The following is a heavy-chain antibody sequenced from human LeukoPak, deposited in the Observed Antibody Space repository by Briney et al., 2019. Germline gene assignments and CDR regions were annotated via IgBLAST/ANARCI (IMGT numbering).Heavy chain of an antibody. CDR3: ARDLHGGNSFTSDWYFDL. Sequence: SETLSLTCDVSGGSISSTHWWSWVRQPPGKGLEWIGEIYHSGSTNYNPSLKSRVTISVDKSKNQFSLKPSSVTAADTAVYYCARDLHGGNSFTSDWYFDLWGRGTLVTVSS. CDR2: IYHSGST. V-gene: IGHV4-4*02. J-gene: IGHJ2*01. CDR1: GGSISSTHW. D-gene: IGHD4-23*01.